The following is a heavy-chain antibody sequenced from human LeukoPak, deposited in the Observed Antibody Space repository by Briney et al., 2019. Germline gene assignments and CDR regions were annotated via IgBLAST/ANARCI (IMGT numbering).Heavy chain of an antibody. CDR1: GGSISSYY. CDR3: ARPTFYDSSGYGAFDI. D-gene: IGHD3-22*01. V-gene: IGHV4-4*07. CDR2: IYTSGST. J-gene: IGHJ3*02. Sequence: PSETLSLTCTVSGGSISSYYWSWIRQPAGKGLEWIGRIYTSGSTNYNPSLKSRVTMSVDTSKNQFSLKLSSVTAADTAVYYCARPTFYDSSGYGAFDIWGQGTMVTVSS.